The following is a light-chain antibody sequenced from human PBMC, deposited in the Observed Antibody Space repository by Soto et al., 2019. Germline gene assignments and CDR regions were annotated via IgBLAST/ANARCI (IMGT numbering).Light chain of an antibody. CDR2: AAS. V-gene: IGKV1-39*01. J-gene: IGKJ2*01. Sequence: DIQMTQSPSSLSASVGDRVTITCRASQGVSTYLIWYQQRQGRPPKLLIYAASNLRGGVPSRFSGSGSGTNFTLTINSLQPEDFATYYCQQSYRTPHTFGQGTKLETK. CDR1: QGVSTY. CDR3: QQSYRTPHT.